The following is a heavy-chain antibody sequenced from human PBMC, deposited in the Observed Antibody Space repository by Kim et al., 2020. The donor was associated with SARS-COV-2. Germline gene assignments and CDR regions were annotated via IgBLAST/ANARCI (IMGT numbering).Heavy chain of an antibody. Sequence: AQNLQSRVTMTTDRSTSTAYMELRSLKPDDTAVYYCARDRGHSNYYDAFDIWGQGTMVTVSS. CDR3: ARDRGHSNYYDAFDI. V-gene: IGHV1-18*01. D-gene: IGHD4-4*01. J-gene: IGHJ3*02.